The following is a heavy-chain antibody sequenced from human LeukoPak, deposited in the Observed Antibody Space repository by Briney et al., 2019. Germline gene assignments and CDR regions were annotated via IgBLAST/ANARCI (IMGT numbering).Heavy chain of an antibody. J-gene: IGHJ5*02. D-gene: IGHD2-2*01. CDR1: GGSFSGYY. V-gene: IGHV4-34*01. CDR2: INHRGST. CDR3: ARDRGKVDIVVVPAALKRWFDP. Sequence: PSETLSLTCAVYGGSFSGYYWSWIRQPPAKGPEWIGEINHRGSTNYNPSLKSRVTIPVDTSKNQFSLKLSSVTAADTAVYYCARDRGKVDIVVVPAALKRWFDPWGQGTLVTVSS.